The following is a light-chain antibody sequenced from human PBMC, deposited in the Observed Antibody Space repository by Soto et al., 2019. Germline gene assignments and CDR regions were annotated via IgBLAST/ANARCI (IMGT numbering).Light chain of an antibody. CDR1: QSISSW. Sequence: DIQITQSPATLSASVGDRVTIACRSSQSISSWLAWYQQKPGKAPKLLIYDASSLESGVPSRFSGSGSWTEFTLTISSLQPDDYATYYCQHYKMYSPWTFGQGTKVDI. V-gene: IGKV1-5*01. CDR3: QHYKMYSPWT. CDR2: DAS. J-gene: IGKJ1*01.